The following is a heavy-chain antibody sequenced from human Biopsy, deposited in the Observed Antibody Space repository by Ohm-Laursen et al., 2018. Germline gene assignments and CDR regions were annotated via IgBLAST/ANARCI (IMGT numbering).Heavy chain of an antibody. Sequence: SVKVSCKSPTGTFNSYGIIWVRQAPGQGLEWMGRIIPILRTTAYAQKFQGRVTITADESTSTAYMELSSLRSGDTAVYYCARDALGGGSYRFFYWGQGSPVTVSS. CDR1: TGTFNSYG. J-gene: IGHJ4*02. V-gene: IGHV1-69*11. CDR2: IIPILRTT. CDR3: ARDALGGGSYRFFY. D-gene: IGHD1-26*01.